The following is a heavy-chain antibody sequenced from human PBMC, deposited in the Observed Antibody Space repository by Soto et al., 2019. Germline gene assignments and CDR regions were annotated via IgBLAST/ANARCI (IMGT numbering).Heavy chain of an antibody. Sequence: PGGSLRLSCAASGFSCSNYAMTWVRQAPGKGLEWVSGLNGSGGSTSSADSVKGRFAISRDNSKNTLYLQMNSLRDGDTAVYYCVSGPAAGKGSPRDYWAQGTPV. V-gene: IGHV3-23*01. J-gene: IGHJ4*02. CDR2: LNGSGGST. D-gene: IGHD1-26*01. CDR3: VSGPAAGKGSPRDY. CDR1: GFSCSNYA.